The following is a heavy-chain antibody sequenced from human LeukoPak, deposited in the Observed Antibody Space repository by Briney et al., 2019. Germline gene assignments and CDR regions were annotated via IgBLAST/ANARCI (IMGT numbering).Heavy chain of an antibody. J-gene: IGHJ4*02. CDR1: GVTFSDYY. CDR3: AKETNHYYDSSAYIDY. Sequence: PGGSLRLSCAASGVTFSDYYMSWIRQAPGKGLEWVSYISSSGSTIYYADSVKGRFTISRDNAKNSLYLQMNSLGAEDTAVYYCAKETNHYYDSSAYIDYWGQGTLVTVSS. D-gene: IGHD3-22*01. V-gene: IGHV3-11*01. CDR2: ISSSGSTI.